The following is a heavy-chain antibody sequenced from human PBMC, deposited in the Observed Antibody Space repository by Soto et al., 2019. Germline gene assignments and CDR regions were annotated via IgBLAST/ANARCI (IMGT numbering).Heavy chain of an antibody. CDR1: GFTFSSYG. V-gene: IGHV3-30*03. J-gene: IGHJ4*02. CDR3: XXWNGGFDY. Sequence: QVQLVESGGGVVQPGRSLRLSCAASGFTFSSYGMHWVRQAPGKGLEWVAVISNDGSYKYYADSVKGRFTICRDNSKXXXXXXXXXXXXXXXXXXXXXXWNGGFDYWGQGTLVTVSS. D-gene: IGHD3-16*01. CDR2: ISNDGSYK.